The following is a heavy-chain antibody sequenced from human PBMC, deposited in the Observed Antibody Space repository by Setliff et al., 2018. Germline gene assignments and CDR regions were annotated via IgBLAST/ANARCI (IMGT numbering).Heavy chain of an antibody. CDR1: GDSISPYY. CDR2: IKSKTDGGTI. CDR3: TTDRRGGCSGASCYDFDY. V-gene: IGHV3-15*07. Sequence: ETLSLTCTVSGDSISPYYWNWIRQSPGKGLEWVGRIKSKTDGGTIDYAAPVKGRFIISGDESENTLYLQMNNLKTEDTGVYYCTTDRRGGCSGASCYDFDYWGQGTLVTVSS. J-gene: IGHJ4*02. D-gene: IGHD2-15*01.